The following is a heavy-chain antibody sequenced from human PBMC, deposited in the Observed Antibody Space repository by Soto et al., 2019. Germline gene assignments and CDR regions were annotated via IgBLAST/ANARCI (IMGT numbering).Heavy chain of an antibody. CDR3: AAVSSGWYKHRWFDP. V-gene: IGHV1-69*02. J-gene: IGHJ5*02. Sequence: SVKVSCKASGGTFSSYTISWVRQAPGQGLEWMGRIIPILGIANYAQKFQGRVTITADKSTSTAYMELSSLRSEDTAVYYCAAVSSGWYKHRWFDPWGQGTLVTVSS. D-gene: IGHD6-19*01. CDR2: IIPILGIA. CDR1: GGTFSSYT.